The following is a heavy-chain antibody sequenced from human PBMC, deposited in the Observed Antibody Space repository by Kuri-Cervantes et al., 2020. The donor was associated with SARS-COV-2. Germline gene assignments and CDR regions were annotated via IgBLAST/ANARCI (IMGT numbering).Heavy chain of an antibody. CDR2: INHSGST. CDR3: ARGRRRYCSGGSCPFDY. D-gene: IGHD2-15*01. CDR1: GGSFSGYY. Sequence: SETLSLTCAVYGGSFSGYYWSWIRQPPGKGLEWIGEINHSGSTNYNPSLKSRVTISVDTSKNQFSLKLSSVTAADTAVYYCARGRRRYCSGGSCPFDYWGQGTLVTVSS. V-gene: IGHV4-34*01. J-gene: IGHJ4*02.